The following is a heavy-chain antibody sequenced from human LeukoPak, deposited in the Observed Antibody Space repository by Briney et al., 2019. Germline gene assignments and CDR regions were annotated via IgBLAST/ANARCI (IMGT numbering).Heavy chain of an antibody. Sequence: SETLSLTCTVSGGSISSYYWSWIRQPPGKGLEWIGYIYYSGSTNYNPSLKSRVTISVDTSKNQFSLKLSSVTAADTAVYYCASLTVTWDYYGMDVWGQGTTVTVSS. D-gene: IGHD4-17*01. CDR2: IYYSGST. CDR3: ASLTVTWDYYGMDV. J-gene: IGHJ6*02. V-gene: IGHV4-59*08. CDR1: GGSISSYY.